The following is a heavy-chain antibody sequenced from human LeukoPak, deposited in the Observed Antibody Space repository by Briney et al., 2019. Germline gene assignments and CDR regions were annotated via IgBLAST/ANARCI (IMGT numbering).Heavy chain of an antibody. V-gene: IGHV3-23*01. CDR3: AKPHSLDYYDSSGYQSPFDY. D-gene: IGHD3-22*01. CDR2: ISGSGGST. J-gene: IGHJ4*02. Sequence: PGGSLRLSCAASGFTFSSYAMSWVRQAPGKGLEWVSAISGSGGSTYYADSVKGRFTISRDNSKNTLYLQMNSLRAEDTAVYYCAKPHSLDYYDSSGYQSPFDYWGQGTLVTVSS. CDR1: GFTFSSYA.